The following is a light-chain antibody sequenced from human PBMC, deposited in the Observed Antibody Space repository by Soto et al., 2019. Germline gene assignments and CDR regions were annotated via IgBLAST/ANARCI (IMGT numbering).Light chain of an antibody. CDR1: QRIDTS. V-gene: IGKV3-15*01. CDR3: QQYYKWPPFT. J-gene: IGKJ3*01. CDR2: NAA. Sequence: EIVMTQSPATLSVSPGERATLSCRASQRIDTSLAWYQQRPGQAPRLLLYNAATRATGIPARFSGRGFGTEVTLTISSLQSEDFALYYCQQYYKWPPFTFGPGTKVDI.